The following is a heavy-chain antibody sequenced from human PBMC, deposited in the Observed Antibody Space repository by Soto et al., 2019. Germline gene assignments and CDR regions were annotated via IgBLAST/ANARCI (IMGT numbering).Heavy chain of an antibody. CDR1: GGSISSGGYY. D-gene: IGHD5-18*01. V-gene: IGHV4-31*03. Sequence: PSETLSLTCTVSGGSISSGGYYWSWIRQHPGKGLEWIGYIYYSGSTYYNPSLKSRVTISVDTSKDQFSLKLSSVTAADTAVYYCARQTRIGYSQGSVRIDPWGLGILVTVSS. J-gene: IGHJ5*02. CDR3: ARQTRIGYSQGSVRIDP. CDR2: IYYSGST.